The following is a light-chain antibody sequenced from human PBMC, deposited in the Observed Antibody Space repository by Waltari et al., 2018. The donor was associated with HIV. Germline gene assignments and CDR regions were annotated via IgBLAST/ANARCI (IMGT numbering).Light chain of an antibody. J-gene: IGLJ3*02. CDR1: SSTIATTV. CDR3: GTGDNNLSAFWV. CDR2: DPN. Sequence: QSVLTQPPSVSAAPGQKVTISCSGSSSTIATTVVSWYQQLPATAPKLSIYDPNKEAAGGPDRYPAYTPGTSARLAITGLQSGDDAVYYCGTGDNNLSAFWVFGGGTKVTVL. V-gene: IGLV1-51*01.